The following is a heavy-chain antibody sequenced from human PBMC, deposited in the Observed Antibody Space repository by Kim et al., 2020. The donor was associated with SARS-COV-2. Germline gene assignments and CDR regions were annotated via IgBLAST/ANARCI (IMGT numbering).Heavy chain of an antibody. J-gene: IGHJ6*02. CDR1: GYTFTGYY. Sequence: ASVKVSCKASGYTFTGYYMHWVRQAPGQGLEWMGRINPNSGGTNYAQKFQGRVTMTRDTSISTAYMELSRLRSDDTAVYYCASQYYDILTGYGMDVWGQGTTVTVSS. CDR2: INPNSGGT. V-gene: IGHV1-2*06. CDR3: ASQYYDILTGYGMDV. D-gene: IGHD3-9*01.